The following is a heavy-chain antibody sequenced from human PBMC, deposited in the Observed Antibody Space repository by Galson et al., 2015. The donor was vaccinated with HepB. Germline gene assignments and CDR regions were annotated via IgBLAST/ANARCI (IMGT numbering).Heavy chain of an antibody. CDR3: ARGGCRGSSCYYDY. CDR1: GYTFTNYY. D-gene: IGHD2-2*01. Sequence: SVTVSCKASGYTFTNYYIHWVRQPPGQGLECMGIVDPSGDRTTYAQQFQGRVTMTSDTSTSTVYMDLSSLRSDDTAVYYCARGGCRGSSCYYDYWGQGALVTVSS. CDR2: VDPSGDRT. J-gene: IGHJ4*02. V-gene: IGHV1-46*01.